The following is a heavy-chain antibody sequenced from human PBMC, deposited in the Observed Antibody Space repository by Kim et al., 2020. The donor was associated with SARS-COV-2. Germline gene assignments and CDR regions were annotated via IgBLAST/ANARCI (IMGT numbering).Heavy chain of an antibody. D-gene: IGHD6-13*01. CDR3: ARGRIGAAGIIDY. V-gene: IGHV4-59*09. Sequence: YNPFLKSRVTISVDTSKNQFSLKLCSETAADTAVYDCARGRIGAAGIIDYWRQGTLVTVS. J-gene: IGHJ4*02.